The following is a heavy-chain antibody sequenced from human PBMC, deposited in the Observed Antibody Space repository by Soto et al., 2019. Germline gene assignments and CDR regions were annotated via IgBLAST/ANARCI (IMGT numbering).Heavy chain of an antibody. V-gene: IGHV3-33*01. D-gene: IGHD2-2*01. CDR2: IWYDGSNK. CDR1: GFTFSSYG. Sequence: QVQLVESGGGVVQPGRSLRLSCAASGFTFSSYGMHWVRQAPGKGLEWVAVIWYDGSNKYYADSVKGRFTISRDNSKNTLYLQMNSLRAEDTAVYYCARDPLVVVPAGSPGAFDIWGQGTMVTVSS. CDR3: ARDPLVVVPAGSPGAFDI. J-gene: IGHJ3*02.